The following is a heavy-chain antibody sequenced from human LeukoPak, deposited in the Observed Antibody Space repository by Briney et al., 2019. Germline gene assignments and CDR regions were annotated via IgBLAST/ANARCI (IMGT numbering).Heavy chain of an antibody. D-gene: IGHD3-16*01. V-gene: IGHV3-7*03. Sequence: GGSLRLSCAASGFTFSSYWMSWVRQAPGKGLEWVANIKQDGSEKYYVDSVKGQFTISRDSAKNSLYLQMSNLRAEDTAVYFCARGGGLDVWGQGATVTVSS. CDR1: GFTFSSYW. CDR2: IKQDGSEK. J-gene: IGHJ6*02. CDR3: ARGGGLDV.